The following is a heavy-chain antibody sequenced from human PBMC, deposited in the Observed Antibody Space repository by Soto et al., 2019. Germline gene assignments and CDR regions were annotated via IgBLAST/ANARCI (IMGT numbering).Heavy chain of an antibody. CDR3: ARSISGYHYYFDY. J-gene: IGHJ4*01. CDR1: GGSISTYY. Sequence: SETLSLTCTVSGGSISTYYWSWIRQPPGKGLEWTAYIYYSGITNYNPSLKSRLTISVDTSKTQFSLKLSSVTAADTAVYYCARSISGYHYYFDYWGHGTLVTVSS. D-gene: IGHD3-22*01. CDR2: IYYSGIT. V-gene: IGHV4-59*01.